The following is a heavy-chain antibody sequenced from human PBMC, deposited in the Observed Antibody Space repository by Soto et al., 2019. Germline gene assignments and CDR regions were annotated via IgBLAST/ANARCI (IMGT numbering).Heavy chain of an antibody. CDR1: GGTFSSYA. J-gene: IGHJ6*02. D-gene: IGHD2-8*01. CDR2: IIPIFGTA. V-gene: IGHV1-69*13. Sequence: SVKVSCKASGGTFSSYAISWVRQAPGQGLEWMGGIIPIFGTANYAQRFQGRVTITADESTSTAYMELSSLRSEDTAVYYCARKRANGDYGMDVWGQGATVTSP. CDR3: ARKRANGDYGMDV.